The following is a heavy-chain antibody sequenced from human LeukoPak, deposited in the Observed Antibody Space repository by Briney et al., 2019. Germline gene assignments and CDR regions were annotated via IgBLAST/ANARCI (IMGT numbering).Heavy chain of an antibody. CDR1: GFTFSSYG. CDR2: ITTSGTNE. Sequence: GGSLRLSCAASGFTFSSYGMSWVRQAPGKGLEWVAYITTSGTNEYYADSVKGRFTISRDNAKNSLYLQMNSQRAEDNAIYYCAREGVGHYYYYYYMDVWGKGTTVTISS. J-gene: IGHJ6*03. V-gene: IGHV3-48*04. D-gene: IGHD2-8*01. CDR3: AREGVGHYYYYYYMDV.